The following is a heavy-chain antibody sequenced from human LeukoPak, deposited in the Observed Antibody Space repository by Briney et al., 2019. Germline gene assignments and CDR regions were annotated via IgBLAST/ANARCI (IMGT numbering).Heavy chain of an antibody. CDR1: GFTLSSHW. CDR2: IKQDGSET. J-gene: IGHJ4*02. V-gene: IGHV3-7*01. Sequence: GGSLRLSCAASGFTLSSHWMGWVRQAPGKGLEWVANIKQDGSETYYVDSVKGRFTISRDNAKNSLYLQMNSLRAEDTAVYYCARVAGGNLGFDYWGQGTLVTVSS. CDR3: ARVAGGNLGFDY. D-gene: IGHD4-23*01.